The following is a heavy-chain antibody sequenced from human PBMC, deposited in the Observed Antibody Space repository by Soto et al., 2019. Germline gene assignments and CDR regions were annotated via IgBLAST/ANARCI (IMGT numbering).Heavy chain of an antibody. D-gene: IGHD5-12*01. V-gene: IGHV5-51*01. CDR2: IHPGNSET. CDR1: AYSFTSYW. J-gene: IGHJ4*02. Sequence: GESLKISCEGSAYSFTSYWIGWVRQMPGKGLEYMGAIHPGNSETRYSPSFQGQVTFSADKSISTAYLQWSSLKASDNAMYYCARGVDGYTWGAYWGQGTQVTVS. CDR3: ARGVDGYTWGAY.